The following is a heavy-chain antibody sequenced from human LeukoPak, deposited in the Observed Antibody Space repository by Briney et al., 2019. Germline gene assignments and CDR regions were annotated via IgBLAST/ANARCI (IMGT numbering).Heavy chain of an antibody. V-gene: IGHV3-7*01. Sequence: PGGSLRLSCAASGFTFSSYWMSWVRQAPGKGLEWVANIKQDGSEKYYVDSVKGRFTISRDNAKNSLYLQMNSLRAEDTAVYYCARGGGAVKNYYGSGSYNWFDPWGQGTLVTVSS. CDR1: GFTFSSYW. J-gene: IGHJ5*02. D-gene: IGHD3-10*01. CDR3: ARGGGAVKNYYGSGSYNWFDP. CDR2: IKQDGSEK.